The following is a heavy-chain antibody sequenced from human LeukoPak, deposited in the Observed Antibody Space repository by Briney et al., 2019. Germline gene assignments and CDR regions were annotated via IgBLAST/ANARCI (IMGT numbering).Heavy chain of an antibody. CDR1: GFTFNDYE. Sequence: PGGSLRLSCAASGFTFNDYEMNWVRQAPGKGLEWISYITSAGTTTFYADSVRGRFIISRDNDKNSLYLQMNSVRAEDTAVYYCAREEQIFPYYMDVWGKGTTVTVSS. J-gene: IGHJ6*03. CDR2: ITSAGTTT. V-gene: IGHV3-48*03. CDR3: AREEQIFPYYMDV. D-gene: IGHD2-15*01.